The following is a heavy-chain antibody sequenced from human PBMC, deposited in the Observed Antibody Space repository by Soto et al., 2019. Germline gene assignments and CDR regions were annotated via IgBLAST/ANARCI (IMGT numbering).Heavy chain of an antibody. Sequence: GASVKGSCKASVYTFTSYYMHWVRQAPGQGLEWMGIINPSGGSTSYAQKFQGRVTMTRDTSTSTVYMELSSLRSEDTAVYYCASGPLTGEALDAFDIWGQGTMVTVSS. CDR2: INPSGGST. D-gene: IGHD7-27*01. CDR1: VYTFTSYY. CDR3: ASGPLTGEALDAFDI. J-gene: IGHJ3*02. V-gene: IGHV1-46*01.